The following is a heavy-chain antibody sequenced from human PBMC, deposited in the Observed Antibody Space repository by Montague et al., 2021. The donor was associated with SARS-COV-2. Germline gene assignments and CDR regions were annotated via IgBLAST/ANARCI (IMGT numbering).Heavy chain of an antibody. CDR1: GGSFSSGGSY. D-gene: IGHD6-13*01. J-gene: IGHJ4*02. Sequence: SETLSLTCSVSGGSFSSGGSYWGWLRQAPGKGLEWIGDLHDAGSSYYNPSLRIRVTLSADTSKNQFSLKLNSVTAADTAVYYCVATYNGNWYYFDYWGQGTLVTVSS. CDR3: VATYNGNWYYFDY. CDR2: LHDAGSS. V-gene: IGHV4-39*01.